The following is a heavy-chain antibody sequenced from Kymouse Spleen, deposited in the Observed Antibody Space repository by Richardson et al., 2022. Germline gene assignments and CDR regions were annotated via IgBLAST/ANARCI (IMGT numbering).Heavy chain of an antibody. CDR1: GGSFSGYY. D-gene: IGHD2-2*02. J-gene: IGHJ5*02. V-gene: IGHV4-34*01. CDR3: ARGLIVVVPAAMNWFDP. Sequence: QVQLQQWGAGLLKPSETLSLTCAVYGGSFSGYYWSWIRQPPGKGLEWIGEINHSGSTNYNPSLKSRVTISVDTSKNQFSLKLSSVTAADTAVYYCARGLIVVVPAAMNWFDPWGQGTLVTVSS. CDR2: INHSGST.